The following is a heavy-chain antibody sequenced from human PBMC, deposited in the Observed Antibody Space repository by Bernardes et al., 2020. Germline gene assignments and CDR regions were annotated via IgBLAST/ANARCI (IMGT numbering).Heavy chain of an antibody. CDR1: GFTFSSYA. CDR3: AKDRLGYGGKIDY. V-gene: IGHV3-23*01. J-gene: IGHJ4*02. D-gene: IGHD1-1*01. Sequence: GGSLRLSCTGSGFTFSSYAMSWVRQAPGKGLEWVSSISGSGGSTYYAGSVKGRFTISRDYSKNTLYLQMNSLRAEDTAVYYCAKDRLGYGGKIDYWGQGTLVSVSS. CDR2: ISGSGGST.